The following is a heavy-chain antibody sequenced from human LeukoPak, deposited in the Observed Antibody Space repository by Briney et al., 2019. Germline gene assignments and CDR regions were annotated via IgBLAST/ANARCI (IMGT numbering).Heavy chain of an antibody. Sequence: GGSLRLSCAGSGFGFSDAWMSWVRQAPGKGLEWVGHIKSQTHGATTDYAAPVKGRFTISRDDSKNTVYLQLTSLQTDDTGVYHCTTEFFGSVYNNWGQGTLVTVSS. CDR2: IKSQTHGATT. J-gene: IGHJ4*02. D-gene: IGHD5/OR15-5a*01. V-gene: IGHV3-15*01. CDR1: GFGFSDAW. CDR3: TTEFFGSVYNN.